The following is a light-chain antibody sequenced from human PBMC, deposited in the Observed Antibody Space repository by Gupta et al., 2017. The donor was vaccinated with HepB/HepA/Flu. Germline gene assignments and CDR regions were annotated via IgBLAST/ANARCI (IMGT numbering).Light chain of an antibody. V-gene: IGKV3-20*01. CDR2: GAS. Sequence: EVVLTQSLGTLSFSPGERDTLSCRASKSVSHTHVTWFQQKPGQAPRLLIYGASSRTTGIPDRFSGSGSGTHFTLTISRLEPEDFAVYYCQQSGSSPYTFGQGTKLEIK. CDR3: QQSGSSPYT. J-gene: IGKJ2*01. CDR1: KSVSHTH.